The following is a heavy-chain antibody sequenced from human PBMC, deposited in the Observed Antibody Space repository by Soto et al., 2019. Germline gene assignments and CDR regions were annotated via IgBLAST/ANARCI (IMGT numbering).Heavy chain of an antibody. D-gene: IGHD6-13*01. V-gene: IGHV3-30-3*01. CDR2: ISYDGSNK. J-gene: IGHJ3*02. CDR3: ARDLGGIAADAFDI. CDR1: GFTFSSYA. Sequence: PGGSLRLSCAASGFTFSSYAMHWVRQAPGKGLEWVAVISYDGSNKYYADSVKGRFTISRDNSKNTLYLQMNSLRAEDTAVHYCARDLGGIAADAFDIWGQGTMVTVSS.